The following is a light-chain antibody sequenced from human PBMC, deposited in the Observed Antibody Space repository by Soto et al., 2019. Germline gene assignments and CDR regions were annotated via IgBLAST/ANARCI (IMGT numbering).Light chain of an antibody. J-gene: IGKJ5*01. CDR2: GAS. CDR1: QRVSSN. CDR3: QQYNNWSPIT. V-gene: IGKV3D-15*01. Sequence: DIVMTQPRDSLAVFLGERATLSGRASQRVSSNLAWYHQKPGQAPRLLLYGASTRATGIPARFSGSGSGTEFTLTISSLQSEDFAVYYCQQYNNWSPITFGQGTRLDIK.